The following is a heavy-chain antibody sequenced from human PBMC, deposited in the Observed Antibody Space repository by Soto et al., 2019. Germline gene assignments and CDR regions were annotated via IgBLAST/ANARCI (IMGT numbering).Heavy chain of an antibody. CDR2: IDPSDSYT. D-gene: IGHD5-18*01. CDR3: ARTSRQSRGYSYGHGGMDV. Sequence: EVQLVQSGAEVKKPGESLRISCKGSGYSFKSYWISWVRQMPGKGLEWMGRIDPSDSYTNYSPSFQGHVTISADKSISTAYLQGSSLKASDTAMYYCARTSRQSRGYSYGHGGMDVWGQGTTVTVSS. V-gene: IGHV5-10-1*01. CDR1: GYSFKSYW. J-gene: IGHJ6*02.